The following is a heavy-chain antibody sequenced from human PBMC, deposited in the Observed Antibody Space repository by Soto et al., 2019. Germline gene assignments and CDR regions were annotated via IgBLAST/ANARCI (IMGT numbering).Heavy chain of an antibody. Sequence: EVQLVESGGGLVQPGRSLRLSCAASGFTFVDYAMHWVRQAPGKGLEWVSGISWNSGSIGYADSVKGRFTISRDNAKNSLYLQMNSLRAEDTALYYCAKGQVVRGVIPNFDYWGQGTLVTVSS. CDR3: AKGQVVRGVIPNFDY. CDR2: ISWNSGSI. D-gene: IGHD3-10*01. CDR1: GFTFVDYA. V-gene: IGHV3-9*01. J-gene: IGHJ4*02.